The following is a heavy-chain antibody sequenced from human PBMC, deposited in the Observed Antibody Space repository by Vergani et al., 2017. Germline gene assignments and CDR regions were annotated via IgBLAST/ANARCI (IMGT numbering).Heavy chain of an antibody. V-gene: IGHV3-21*01. CDR2: ITSSGSYG. Sequence: EVQLVESGGGLVKPGGSLRLSCAASAFTFSSYSMNWVRQAPGKGLEWVSSITSSGSYGYYADSVKGRFTISRDNAKNSLYLQMNSLRAEDTAVYCCAGAANWNYFGSGYYVYFWGKGTTVTVSS. CDR3: AGAANWNYFGSGYYVYF. D-gene: IGHD1-7*01. J-gene: IGHJ6*03. CDR1: AFTFSSYS.